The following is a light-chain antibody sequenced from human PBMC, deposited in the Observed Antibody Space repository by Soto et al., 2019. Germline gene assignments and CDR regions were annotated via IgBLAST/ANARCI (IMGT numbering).Light chain of an antibody. CDR2: GSS. J-gene: IGKJ3*01. V-gene: IGKV3D-15*01. Sequence: EIVMTQSPATLSVSPGERATLSCRASQSVSSNLAWYQKKPGQAPRLLIYGSSTRATGIPARFSGSGSGTAFTLTISSLQSEDFAVYYCQQYNNWPGTFGPGTKVDIK. CDR3: QQYNNWPGT. CDR1: QSVSSN.